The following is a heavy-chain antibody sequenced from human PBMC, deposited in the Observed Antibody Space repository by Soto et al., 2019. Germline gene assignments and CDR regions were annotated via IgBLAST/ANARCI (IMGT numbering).Heavy chain of an antibody. J-gene: IGHJ3*02. V-gene: IGHV4-59*01. CDR2: VSNTATT. Sequence: PSETLSLTCTVSGASIINYYWAWIRQSPGGGLESIGYVSNTATTTYNPSLKNRVTISVDASKSQFYLKLRPVTAADTAVYYCARLGFCSSTDCYVNAFDIWGQGTMVTVSS. D-gene: IGHD2-2*01. CDR1: GASIINYY. CDR3: ARLGFCSSTDCYVNAFDI.